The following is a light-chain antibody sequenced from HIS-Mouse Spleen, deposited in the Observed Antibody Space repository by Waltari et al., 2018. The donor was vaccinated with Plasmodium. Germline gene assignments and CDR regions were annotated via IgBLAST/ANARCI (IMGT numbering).Light chain of an antibody. Sequence: QSALTQPASVSGSPGQSITLSCTGTSRDVGSSNLVSWYQQHPGKAPKLMIYEGSKRPSGVSNRFSGSKSGNTASLTISGLQAEDEADYYCCSYAGSRMVFGGGTKLTVL. CDR3: CSYAGSRMV. J-gene: IGLJ2*01. CDR1: SRDVGSSNL. CDR2: EGS. V-gene: IGLV2-23*01.